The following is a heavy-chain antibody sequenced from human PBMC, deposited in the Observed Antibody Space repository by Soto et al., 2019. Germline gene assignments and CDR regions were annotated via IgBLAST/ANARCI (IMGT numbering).Heavy chain of an antibody. CDR1: GGSISSYY. CDR2: IYYSGST. CDR3: ARGGRYCSGGSCYFPFDY. D-gene: IGHD2-15*01. V-gene: IGHV4-59*01. Sequence: SDTLSLTCTVSGGSISSYYWSWIRQPPGKGLEWIGYIYYSGSTNYNPSLKSRVTISVDTSKNQFSLKLSSVTAADTAVYYCARGGRYCSGGSCYFPFDYWGQGTLVTVSS. J-gene: IGHJ4*02.